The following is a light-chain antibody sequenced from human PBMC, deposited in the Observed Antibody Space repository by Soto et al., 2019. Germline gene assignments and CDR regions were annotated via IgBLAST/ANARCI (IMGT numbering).Light chain of an antibody. CDR1: NSNIGAGYD. V-gene: IGLV1-40*01. J-gene: IGLJ1*01. CDR3: SSYTSDSSYV. Sequence: QSVLTQPPSVSGAPGQRVTISCTGSNSNIGAGYDVHWYLQLPGTAPKLLVYTNNNRPSGVSNRFSASKSGNTASLFISGLQAEDEADYYCSSYTSDSSYVFGSGTKVTVL. CDR2: TNN.